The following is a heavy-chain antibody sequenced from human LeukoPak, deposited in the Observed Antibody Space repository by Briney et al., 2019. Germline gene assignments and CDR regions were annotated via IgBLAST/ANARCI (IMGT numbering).Heavy chain of an antibody. CDR2: IDYSGST. Sequence: SETLSLTCSVSLDSIISSSYYWGWVRQPPGEGLEWIGNIDYSGSTHYSPSLKSRVTISVDSSKNHFSLNLISVTAADTAVYYCTREHLGYCSSTSCTALTFDPWGQGTLVTVSA. CDR3: TREHLGYCSSTSCTALTFDP. J-gene: IGHJ5*02. V-gene: IGHV4-39*02. CDR1: LDSIISSSYY. D-gene: IGHD2-2*01.